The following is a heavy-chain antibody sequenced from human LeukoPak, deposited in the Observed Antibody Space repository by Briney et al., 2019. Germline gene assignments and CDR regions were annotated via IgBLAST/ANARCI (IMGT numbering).Heavy chain of an antibody. CDR3: ARWSYGSGSYYHY. D-gene: IGHD3-10*01. CDR2: IYYSGST. CDR1: GGSISSSSYY. Sequence: SETLSLTCTVSGGSISSSSYYWGWIRQPPGKGLEWIGSIYYSGSTYYNPSLKSRVTISVDTSKNQFSLKLNSVTAADTAVYYCARWSYGSGSYYHYWGQGTLVTVSS. J-gene: IGHJ4*02. V-gene: IGHV4-39*01.